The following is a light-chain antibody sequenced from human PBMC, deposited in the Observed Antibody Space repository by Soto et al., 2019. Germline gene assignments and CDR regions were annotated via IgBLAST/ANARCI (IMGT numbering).Light chain of an antibody. V-gene: IGKV1-6*01. J-gene: IGKJ4*01. CDR1: QGIRSG. CDR2: AAS. Sequence: AIQMTQSPSSLSASVGDRVTITCRASQGIRSGLGWFQQKPGKAPKLLIYAASTLQSGVPSRFSGSGSGRDFTLTINSLQPEDFATYYCLQDYNYPLTFGGGTKVDI. CDR3: LQDYNYPLT.